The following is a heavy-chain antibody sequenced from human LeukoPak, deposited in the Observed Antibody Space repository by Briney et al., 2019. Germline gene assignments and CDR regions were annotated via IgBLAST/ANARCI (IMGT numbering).Heavy chain of an antibody. J-gene: IGHJ4*02. Sequence: GGSLRLYCEASGFTFSSHWIHWVRQAPGKGLVWVSRINSDGSSTDYADSVKGRFTISRDSGKNTLYLQMNSLRVEDTAVYYCARGGSPEIPTKWGQGTLVTVSS. V-gene: IGHV3-74*01. CDR1: GFTFSSHW. CDR2: INSDGSST. D-gene: IGHD1-14*01. CDR3: ARGGSPEIPTK.